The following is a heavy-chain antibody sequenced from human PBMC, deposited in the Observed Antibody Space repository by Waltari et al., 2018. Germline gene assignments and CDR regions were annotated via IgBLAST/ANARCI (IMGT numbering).Heavy chain of an antibody. D-gene: IGHD2-15*01. CDR2: INPIFGTA. V-gene: IGHV1-69*06. CDR3: AREARDIVVVVAADAFDI. CDR1: GYTFTGYY. J-gene: IGHJ3*02. Sequence: QVQLVQSGAEVKKPGASVKVSCKASGYTFTGYYMHWVRQAPGQGLEWMGRINPIFGTANYAQKFQGRVTITADKSTSTAYMELSSLRSEDTAVYYCAREARDIVVVVAADAFDIWGQGTMVTVSS.